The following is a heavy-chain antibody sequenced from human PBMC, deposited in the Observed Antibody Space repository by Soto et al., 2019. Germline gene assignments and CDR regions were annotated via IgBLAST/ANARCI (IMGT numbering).Heavy chain of an antibody. CDR1: GGTFSSYA. CDR2: IIPIFGTA. D-gene: IGHD5-18*01. V-gene: IGHV1-69*13. Sequence: SVKVSCKASGGTFSSYAISWVRQAPGQGLEWMGGIIPIFGTANYAQKFQGRVTITADESTSTAYMELSRLRSDDTAVYYCARDEGYSYGFWFDPWGQGTLVTVSS. CDR3: ARDEGYSYGFWFDP. J-gene: IGHJ5*02.